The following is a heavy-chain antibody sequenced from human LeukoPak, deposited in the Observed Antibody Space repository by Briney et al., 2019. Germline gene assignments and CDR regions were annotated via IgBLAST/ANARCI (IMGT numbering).Heavy chain of an antibody. CDR1: GGSFSGYY. CDR2: INDSGIT. V-gene: IGHV4-34*01. J-gene: IGHJ4*02. D-gene: IGHD4-11*01. CDR3: SGREDYSNYCDYF. Sequence: SETLSLSCAVYGGSFSGYYWSWVRQPPGKGLEWIAEINDSGITKYNPSPKSRVTISVDTTMNKIPWMVSSMTAAETTVSYCSGREDYSNYCDYFWSQGILVTVSS.